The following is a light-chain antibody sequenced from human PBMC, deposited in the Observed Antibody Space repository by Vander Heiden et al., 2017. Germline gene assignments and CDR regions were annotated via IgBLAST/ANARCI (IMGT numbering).Light chain of an antibody. CDR3: QQYCSSPPFT. Sequence: EIVLTQSPGTLSLSPGERATLSCRASQSVSSSYLAWYQQKPGQAPRLLIYGASSRATGIPDRFSGSGSGTDFTLIISRREPEDFAVYYCQQYCSSPPFTFGHGTKVDIK. CDR1: QSVSSSY. V-gene: IGKV3-20*01. J-gene: IGKJ3*01. CDR2: GAS.